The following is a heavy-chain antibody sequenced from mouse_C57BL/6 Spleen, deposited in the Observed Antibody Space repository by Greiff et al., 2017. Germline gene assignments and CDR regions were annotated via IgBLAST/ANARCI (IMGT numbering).Heavy chain of an antibody. V-gene: IGHV5-16*01. CDR1: GFTFSDYY. Sequence: EVMLVESEGGLVQPGSSMKLSCTASGFTFSDYYMAWVRQVPEKGLEWVANINYDGSSTYYLDSLKSRFIISRDNAKNILYLQMSSLKSEDTATYYGARAVYDGYYETWFAYWGQGTLVTVSA. CDR3: ARAVYDGYYETWFAY. J-gene: IGHJ3*01. D-gene: IGHD2-3*01. CDR2: INYDGSST.